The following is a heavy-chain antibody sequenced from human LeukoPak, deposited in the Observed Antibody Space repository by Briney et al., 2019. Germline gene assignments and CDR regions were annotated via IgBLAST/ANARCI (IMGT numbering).Heavy chain of an antibody. CDR1: EFTVSSHY. V-gene: IGHV3-53*01. CDR2: IYTDCST. J-gene: IGHJ4*02. Sequence: GGSLRLSCAASEFTVSSHYMSWVRQAPGKGLEWVSVIYTDCSTFYADSVKGRFTISRDNSKNTLYLQMNSLRAEDTAVYYCAITGESSNWFLYFDYWGQGTLVTVSS. D-gene: IGHD3-16*01. CDR3: AITGESSNWFLYFDY.